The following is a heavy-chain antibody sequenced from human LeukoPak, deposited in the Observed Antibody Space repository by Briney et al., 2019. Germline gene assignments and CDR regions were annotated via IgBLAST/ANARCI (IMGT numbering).Heavy chain of an antibody. D-gene: IGHD1-26*01. CDR1: GFTFSDFY. V-gene: IGHV3-11*04. CDR3: ARNQGSWSDAFDI. J-gene: IGHJ3*02. CDR2: ISRDSNTI. Sequence: GGSLRLSCTASGFTFSDFYMSWIRQAPGKGLEWVSYISRDSNTIYDADSVKGRFTISRDNAKNSLYPQMNNLRGDDTAVYYCARNQGSWSDAFDIWGQGTMVTVSS.